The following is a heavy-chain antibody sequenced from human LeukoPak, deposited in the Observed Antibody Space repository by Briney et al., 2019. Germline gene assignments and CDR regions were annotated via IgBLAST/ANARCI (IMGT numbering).Heavy chain of an antibody. CDR3: ARDGRYYYDSSGSYNWFDP. J-gene: IGHJ5*02. V-gene: IGHV4-39*07. CDR2: IYYSGST. CDR1: GGSISSSSYY. Sequence: SDTLSLTCTVSGGSISSSSYYWGWIRQPPGKGLERIGSIYYSGSTYYNPSLKSRVTISVDTSKNQFSLKLSSVTAADTAVYYCARDGRYYYDSSGSYNWFDPWGQGTLVTVSS. D-gene: IGHD3-22*01.